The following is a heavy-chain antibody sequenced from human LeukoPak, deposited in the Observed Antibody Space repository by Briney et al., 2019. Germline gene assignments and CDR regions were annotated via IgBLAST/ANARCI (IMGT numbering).Heavy chain of an antibody. CDR2: IKQDGSEK. Sequence: GGSLRLSCAASGFTFYSFWMSWLPQAPGKGRVWVTNIKQDGSEKYHVDSVKGRFTMSRDNAKNSLYLQMNSVRAEDTAVYYCAREGGGSYPAFDYCGQGALVTVSS. CDR3: AREGGGSYPAFDY. CDR1: GFTFYSFW. D-gene: IGHD1-26*01. V-gene: IGHV3-7*01. J-gene: IGHJ4*02.